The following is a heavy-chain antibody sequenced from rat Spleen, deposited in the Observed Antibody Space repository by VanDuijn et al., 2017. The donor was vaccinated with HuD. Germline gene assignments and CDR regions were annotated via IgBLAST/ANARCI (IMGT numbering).Heavy chain of an antibody. J-gene: IGHJ4*01. CDR1: FYSITSSYR. Sequence: EVRLQESGPGLVKPSQSLSLTCSVTFYSITSSYRWNWIRKFPGNKLEWMGYINSAGSTNYNPSLKSRISITRDTSKNQFFLQVNSVNTEDTATYYCAKTTVAYYYVLDAWGQGASVTVSS. CDR2: INSAGST. V-gene: IGHV3-3*01. D-gene: IGHD1-3*01. CDR3: AKTTVAYYYVLDA.